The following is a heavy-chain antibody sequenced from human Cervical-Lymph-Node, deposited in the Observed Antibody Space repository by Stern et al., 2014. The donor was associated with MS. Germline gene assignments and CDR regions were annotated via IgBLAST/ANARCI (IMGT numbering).Heavy chain of an antibody. CDR2: ISVKSVAI. V-gene: IGHV3-11*01. J-gene: IGHJ5*02. Sequence: VQLAKSGGSLVNPEGSLRLSCVGSGFAFSDYYLAWLRQTPGKGQDCVAFISVKSVAIHYADSVKGRFIVSRDNAKNSLYLQMTGLRVEDTAIYCCARDRGWFDPWGRGTRVTVSS. CDR3: ARDRGWFDP. CDR1: GFAFSDYY.